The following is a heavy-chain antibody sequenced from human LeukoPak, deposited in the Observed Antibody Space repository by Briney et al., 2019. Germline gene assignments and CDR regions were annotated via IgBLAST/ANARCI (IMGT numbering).Heavy chain of an antibody. CDR1: GGSLRRGGYY. V-gene: IGHV4-31*01. CDR3: ARGVCSGSICYHFLF. D-gene: IGHD2-15*01. CDR2: IYYSLIT. J-gene: IGHJ4*02. Sequence: SETLSLTCTVSGGSLRRGGYYWGWGRQHPGTGLERGGYIYYSLITYYNPSLQPPLPISVDTSKSHFSLKLLSVTAADTAVYYCARGVCSGSICYHFLFWAQGTLLRVSS.